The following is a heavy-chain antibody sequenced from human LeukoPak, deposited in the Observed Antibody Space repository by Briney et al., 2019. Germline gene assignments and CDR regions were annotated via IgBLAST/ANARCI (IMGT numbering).Heavy chain of an antibody. CDR1: GFTVSNSY. J-gene: IGHJ6*04. CDR3: VRDFMGYCGGECYSR. D-gene: IGHD2-21*01. V-gene: IGHV3-66*02. Sequence: SGGSLRLSCAASGFTVSNSYMSWVRQAPGKGLEWVSVIYRDGSPYYPDSLKGRFTISRDNPKNTLYLQMNSLRAEDTAVYYCVRDFMGYCGGECYSRWGKGTTVTVSS. CDR2: IYRDGSP.